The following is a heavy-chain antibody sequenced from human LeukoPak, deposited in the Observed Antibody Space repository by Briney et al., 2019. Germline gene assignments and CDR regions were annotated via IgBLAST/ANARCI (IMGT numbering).Heavy chain of an antibody. J-gene: IGHJ4*02. CDR3: AREIAVAGSYYFDY. V-gene: IGHV4-30-4*01. D-gene: IGHD6-19*01. CDR1: GGSISSGDYY. CDR2: IYYSGST. Sequence: SQTLSLTCTVSGGSISSGDYYWSWIRQPPGKGLEWIGYIYYSGSTYYNPSLKSRVTISVGTSKNQFSLKLSSVTAADTAVYYCAREIAVAGSYYFDYWGQGTLVTVSS.